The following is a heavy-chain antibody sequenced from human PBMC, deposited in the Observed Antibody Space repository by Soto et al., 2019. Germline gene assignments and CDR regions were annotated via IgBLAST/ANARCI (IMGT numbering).Heavy chain of an antibody. V-gene: IGHV3-7*01. CDR1: GFTFSDHY. CDR2: IKQDGSEK. Sequence: GGSLRLSCAASGFTFSDHYMDWVRQAPGKGLEWVANIKQDGSEKYYVDSVKGRFTISRDNAKNSLYLQMNSLRAEDTAVYYCARDRCSSTSCYWLDAFDIWGQGTMVTVSS. CDR3: ARDRCSSTSCYWLDAFDI. D-gene: IGHD2-2*01. J-gene: IGHJ3*02.